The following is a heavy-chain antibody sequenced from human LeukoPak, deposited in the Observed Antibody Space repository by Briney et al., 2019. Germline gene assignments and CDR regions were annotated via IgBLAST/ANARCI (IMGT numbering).Heavy chain of an antibody. D-gene: IGHD1-14*01. J-gene: IGHJ4*02. CDR3: ARCSEPYYFDY. CDR1: GGSISSYY. V-gene: IGHV4-59*01. Sequence: PSGTLSLTCTVSGGSISSYYWSWIRQPPGKGLEWIGYIYYSGSTNYNPSLKSRVTISVDTSKNQFSLKLSSVTAADTAVYYCARCSEPYYFDYWGQGTLVTVSS. CDR2: IYYSGST.